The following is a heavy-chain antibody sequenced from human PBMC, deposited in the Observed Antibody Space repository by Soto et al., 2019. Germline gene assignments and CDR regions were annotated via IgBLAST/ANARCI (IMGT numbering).Heavy chain of an antibody. CDR2: ISGSGGST. V-gene: IGHV3-23*01. D-gene: IGHD6-13*01. J-gene: IGHJ6*02. Sequence: PVGSLRLSCAASGFTFSSYAMSWVRQAPGKGLEWVSAISGSGGSTYYADSVKGRFTISRDNSKNTLYLQMNSLRAEDTAVYYCAKGTKIAAAGHYYYYGTDVWGQGTTVTVSS. CDR3: AKGTKIAAAGHYYYYGTDV. CDR1: GFTFSSYA.